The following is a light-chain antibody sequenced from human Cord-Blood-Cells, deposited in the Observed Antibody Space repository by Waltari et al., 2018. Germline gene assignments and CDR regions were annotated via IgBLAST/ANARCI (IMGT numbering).Light chain of an antibody. CDR2: DVS. J-gene: IGLJ3*02. CDR1: SSDVGGYNY. CDR3: SSYTSSSTWV. V-gene: IGLV2-14*03. Sequence: QSALTQPASVSGSPGQSITSSCTGTSSDVGGYNYVTWYQQHPGKAPKLMIYDVSNRPSGVSNRFSGSESGNTASLTISGLQAEDEADYYCSSYTSSSTWVFGGGTKLTVL.